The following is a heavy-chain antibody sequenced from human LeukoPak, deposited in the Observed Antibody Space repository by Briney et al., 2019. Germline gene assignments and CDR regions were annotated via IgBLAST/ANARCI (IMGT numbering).Heavy chain of an antibody. V-gene: IGHV4-34*01. J-gene: IGHJ4*02. CDR3: ARVGNYYGSGSYYTTRYYFDY. CDR2: INHSGST. CDR1: GGSFSGYY. D-gene: IGHD3-10*01. Sequence: SETLSLTCAVYGGSFSGYYWSWIRQPPGKRLEWIGEINHSGSTNYNPSLKSRVTISVDTSKNQFSLKLSSVTAADTAVYYCARVGNYYGSGSYYTTRYYFDYWGQGTLVTISS.